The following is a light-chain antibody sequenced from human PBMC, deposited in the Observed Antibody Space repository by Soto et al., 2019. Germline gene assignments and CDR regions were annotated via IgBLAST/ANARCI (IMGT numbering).Light chain of an antibody. CDR2: SAS. CDR3: QQSGNWPLT. Sequence: EIVLTQSPGTLSLSPGESATLYCRASQTVNRNYLAWYQQRPGQAPRFLIHSASSRATGTPDRFSGSGSGTDFTLTISRLEPEDFAVYYCQQSGNWPLTFGQGTRLEI. V-gene: IGKV3D-20*02. J-gene: IGKJ5*01. CDR1: QTVNRNY.